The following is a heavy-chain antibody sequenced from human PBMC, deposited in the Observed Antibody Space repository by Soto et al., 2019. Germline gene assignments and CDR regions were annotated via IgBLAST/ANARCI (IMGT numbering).Heavy chain of an antibody. D-gene: IGHD5-12*01. V-gene: IGHV1-69*08. CDR2: IIPILGIA. CDR1: GCTFSSYT. CDR3: AREASGYDTYYFDY. Sequence: QVQLVQSGAEVKKPGSSVKVSCKASGCTFSSYTISWVRQAPGQGLEWMGRIIPILGIANNAQKFQGRVTITEDKSTSTAYMELRSLRSEDTDVYYCAREASGYDTYYFDYWGQGTLVTVSS. J-gene: IGHJ4*02.